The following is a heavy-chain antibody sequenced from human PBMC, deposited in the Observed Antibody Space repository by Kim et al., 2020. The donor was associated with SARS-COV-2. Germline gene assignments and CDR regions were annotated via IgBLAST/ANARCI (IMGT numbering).Heavy chain of an antibody. Sequence: GGSLRLSCAASGFTFSSYWMSWVRQAPGKGLEWVANIKQDGSEKYYVDSVKGRFTISRDNAKNSLYLQMNSLRAEDTAVYYCASLEDYDILTGEFDYWGQGTLVIVAS. J-gene: IGHJ4*02. V-gene: IGHV3-7*01. D-gene: IGHD3-9*01. CDR1: GFTFSSYW. CDR2: IKQDGSEK. CDR3: ASLEDYDILTGEFDY.